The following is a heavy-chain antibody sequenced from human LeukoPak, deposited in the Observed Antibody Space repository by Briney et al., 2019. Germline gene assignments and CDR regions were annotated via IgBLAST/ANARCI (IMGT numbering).Heavy chain of an antibody. CDR2: ISYDGSNK. D-gene: IGHD3-9*01. Sequence: PGRSLRLSFAASGFTFSSYAMHWVRQAPGKGLEWVAVISYDGSNKYYADSVKGRFTISRDNSKNTLYLQMNSLRAEDTAVYYCARASVDLHYFDYWGQGTLVTVSS. J-gene: IGHJ4*02. V-gene: IGHV3-30-3*01. CDR1: GFTFSSYA. CDR3: ARASVDLHYFDY.